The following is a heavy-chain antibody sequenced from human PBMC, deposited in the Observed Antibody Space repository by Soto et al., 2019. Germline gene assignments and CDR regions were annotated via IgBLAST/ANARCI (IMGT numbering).Heavy chain of an antibody. D-gene: IGHD2-15*01. CDR1: GYTFTGYY. CDR2: INPDSGGT. Sequence: ASVKVSCKASGYTFTGYYMHWVRQAPGQGLEWMGWINPDSGGTNYAQKFQGWVTMTRDTSISTAYMELSRLRSDDTAVYYCAREMDCSVGSCSHSGYGMDVWGQGTTVTVSS. J-gene: IGHJ6*02. CDR3: AREMDCSVGSCSHSGYGMDV. V-gene: IGHV1-2*04.